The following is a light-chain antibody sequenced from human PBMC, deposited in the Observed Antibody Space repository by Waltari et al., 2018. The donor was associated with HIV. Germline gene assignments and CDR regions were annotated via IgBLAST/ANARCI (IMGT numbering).Light chain of an antibody. CDR3: QVWDSSSDHPGV. V-gene: IGLV3-21*04. J-gene: IGLJ2*01. CDR1: NIGSKS. CDR2: YDS. Sequence: SYVLTQPPSVSVAPGKTARITCGGNNIGSKSVHWYQQKPGQAPVLVIYYDSDRPSGIPEGFSGSNSGNTATLTISRVEAGDEADYYCQVWDSSSDHPGVFGGGTKLTVL.